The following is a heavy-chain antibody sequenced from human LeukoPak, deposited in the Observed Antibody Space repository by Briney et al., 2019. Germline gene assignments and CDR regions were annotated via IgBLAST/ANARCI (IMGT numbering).Heavy chain of an antibody. D-gene: IGHD3-16*01. Sequence: SETLSLTCTVSDDSMSSFYWSWIRQPPGKGPEWIAYIYSTGATSYNPSLRSRVSISLDTSKGHFSLKLRSVTVADTAVYFCARLKMGAYFDLWGRGTLVTVSS. CDR3: ARLKMGAYFDL. J-gene: IGHJ2*01. CDR1: DDSMSSFY. V-gene: IGHV4-59*08. CDR2: IYSTGAT.